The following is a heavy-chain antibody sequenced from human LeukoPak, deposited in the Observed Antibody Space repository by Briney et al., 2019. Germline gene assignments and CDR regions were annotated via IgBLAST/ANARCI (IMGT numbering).Heavy chain of an antibody. CDR2: FDPEGNKI. CDR3: VTVSYDYRWGSNYYSPDLFDY. D-gene: IGHD3-16*01. V-gene: IGHV1-24*01. J-gene: IGHJ4*02. CDR1: AYILSGLS. Sequence: ASVKVSCKVPAYILSGLSMHWVRQAPGKGLEWMGGFDPEGNKILYAQNFQGRVTMTEDSSTDTAYMELSSLRSEDTAVYYCVTVSYDYRWGSNYYSPDLFDYWGQGTLVIVSS.